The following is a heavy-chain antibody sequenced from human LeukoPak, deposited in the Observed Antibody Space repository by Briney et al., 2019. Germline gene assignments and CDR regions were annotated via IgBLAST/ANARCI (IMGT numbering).Heavy chain of an antibody. CDR1: GFTFGDYL. J-gene: IGHJ4*02. Sequence: GGSLRLSCTASGFTFGDYLMSWVRQAPGKGLEWVGFIRSKAFGGTAEYGASVRDRFTISRDDSKSIVYLQMNSLETEDTAVYCCTREQNYDIWSGHGYWGQGTLVTVSS. D-gene: IGHD3-3*01. CDR2: IRSKAFGGTA. V-gene: IGHV3-49*04. CDR3: TREQNYDIWSGHGY.